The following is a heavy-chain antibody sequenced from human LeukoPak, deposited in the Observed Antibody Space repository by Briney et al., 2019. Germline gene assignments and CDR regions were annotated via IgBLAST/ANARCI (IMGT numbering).Heavy chain of an antibody. CDR3: ARGSYGDYVEGDFDY. Sequence: ASVKVSCKASGSTFTSYGISWVRQAPGQGLEWMGWISAYNGNTNYAQKLQGRVTMTTDTSTSTAYMELRSLRSDDTAVYYCARGSYGDYVEGDFDYWGQGTLVTVSS. D-gene: IGHD4-17*01. CDR2: ISAYNGNT. CDR1: GSTFTSYG. V-gene: IGHV1-18*01. J-gene: IGHJ4*02.